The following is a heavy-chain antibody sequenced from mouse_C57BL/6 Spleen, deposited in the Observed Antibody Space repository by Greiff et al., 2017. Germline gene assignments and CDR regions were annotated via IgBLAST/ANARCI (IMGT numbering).Heavy chain of an antibody. V-gene: IGHV1-64*01. CDR3: ARPVTGYFDY. CDR2: IHPNSGST. D-gene: IGHD4-1*01. J-gene: IGHJ2*01. Sequence: QVQLQQSGAELVKPGASVKLSCKASGYTFTSYWMHWVKQRPGQGLEWIGMIHPNSGSTNYNEKFKNKATLTVDKSSSTAYVQLSSLTSEDSAVYYCARPVTGYFDYWGQGTTLTVSS. CDR1: GYTFTSYW.